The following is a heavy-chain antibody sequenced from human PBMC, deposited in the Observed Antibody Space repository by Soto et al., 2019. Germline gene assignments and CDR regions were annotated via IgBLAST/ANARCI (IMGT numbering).Heavy chain of an antibody. Sequence: GSAVKVSFKASGCTFTNYYIIGVRQAAGQGLEWMGWISGYNRNTNYAQTVQGRVTMTTDKSTTTAYLELSSLRSDDTAVYYCARTLGSSSSGWFDTWGPGTLVTVSS. CDR1: GCTFTNYY. CDR2: ISGYNRNT. J-gene: IGHJ5*02. CDR3: ARTLGSSSSGWFDT. V-gene: IGHV1-18*04. D-gene: IGHD6-6*01.